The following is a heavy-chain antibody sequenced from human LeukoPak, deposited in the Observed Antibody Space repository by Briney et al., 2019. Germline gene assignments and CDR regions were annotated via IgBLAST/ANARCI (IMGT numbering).Heavy chain of an antibody. J-gene: IGHJ6*03. CDR1: GYTFTSYY. Sequence: ASVKVSCKASGYTFTSYYMHWVRQAPGQGLEWMGIINPSGGSTSYAQKFQGRVTMTRDMSTSTVYMELSSLRSEDTAVYYCARDPIAARPNYYYMDVWGKGTTVTVSS. D-gene: IGHD6-6*01. CDR2: INPSGGST. V-gene: IGHV1-46*01. CDR3: ARDPIAARPNYYYMDV.